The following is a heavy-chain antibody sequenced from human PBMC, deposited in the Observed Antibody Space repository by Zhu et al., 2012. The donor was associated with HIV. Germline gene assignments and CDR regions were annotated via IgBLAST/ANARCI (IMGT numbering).Heavy chain of an antibody. V-gene: IGHV4-39*01. J-gene: IGHJ3*01. CDR3: AKSRTSGWYSYAFDV. CDR1: GGSITDPGYF. Sequence: QVQLQGSGPRLLKPSETLSLTCTVSGGSITDPGYFWAWIRQPPGKGLEWIGSVYYSEDTYDSPSLKSRLTISVDTSKNQFSLQLRSLTAADTAVYYCAKSRTSGWYSYAFDVWGQGRVVSVSS. CDR2: VYYSEDT. D-gene: IGHD6-19*01.